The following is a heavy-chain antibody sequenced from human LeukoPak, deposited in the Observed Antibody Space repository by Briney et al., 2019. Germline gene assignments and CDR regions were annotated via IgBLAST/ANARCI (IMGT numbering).Heavy chain of an antibody. V-gene: IGHV4-30-2*01. D-gene: IGHD3-10*01. CDR1: GGSISSGGYS. Sequence: PSQTLSLTCAVSGGSISSGGYSWSWIRQPPGKGLEWIGYIYHSGSTYYNPSLKSRVTISVDRSKNQFSLKLSSVTAADTAVYYCASGYGSGTPALDLWGRGTLVTVSS. CDR2: IYHSGST. J-gene: IGHJ2*01. CDR3: ASGYGSGTPALDL.